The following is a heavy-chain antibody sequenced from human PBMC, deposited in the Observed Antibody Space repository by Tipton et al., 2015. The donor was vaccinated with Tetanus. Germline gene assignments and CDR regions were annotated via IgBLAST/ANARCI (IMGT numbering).Heavy chain of an antibody. Sequence: TLSLTCTVSGDSLSNGDYYWSWIRQPPGKGLESIGYIYYSGSTYYNPSLKSRVTISVDTSKNQFSLRLISVTAADTAVYYCARDHGITWGGMGYYYGMDVWGPGTTVTVSS. J-gene: IGHJ6*02. CDR2: IYYSGST. CDR1: GDSLSNGDYY. CDR3: ARDHGITWGGMGYYYGMDV. V-gene: IGHV4-30-4*01. D-gene: IGHD3-16*01.